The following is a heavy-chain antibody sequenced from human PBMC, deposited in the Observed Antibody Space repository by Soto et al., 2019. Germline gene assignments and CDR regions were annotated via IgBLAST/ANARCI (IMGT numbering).Heavy chain of an antibody. CDR1: GFTFSNNG. CDR2: IWFDGSNE. J-gene: IGHJ4*02. Sequence: QVQLVESGGGVVQPGRSLRLSCVASGFTFSNNGMHWVRQAPGKGLEWVAVIWFDGSNEFYADSVKGRFTISRDNSRNTLYLQIDSLRAEDTGVYYCAKDGNLGFGEYYLDYWGQGTLVTVSS. V-gene: IGHV3-33*06. D-gene: IGHD3-10*01. CDR3: AKDGNLGFGEYYLDY.